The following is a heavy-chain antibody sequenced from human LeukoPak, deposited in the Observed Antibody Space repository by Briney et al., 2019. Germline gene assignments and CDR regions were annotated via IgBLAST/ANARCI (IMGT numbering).Heavy chain of an antibody. V-gene: IGHV1-69*04. CDR3: ATHGSGSYSSDY. D-gene: IGHD3-10*01. J-gene: IGHJ4*02. CDR1: GGTFSSYA. Sequence: SVKVSCKASGGTFSSYAISWVRQAPGQGLEWMGRIIPILGIANYARRFQGRVTITADKSTSTAYMELSSLRSEDTAVYYCATHGSGSYSSDYWGQGTLVTVSS. CDR2: IIPILGIA.